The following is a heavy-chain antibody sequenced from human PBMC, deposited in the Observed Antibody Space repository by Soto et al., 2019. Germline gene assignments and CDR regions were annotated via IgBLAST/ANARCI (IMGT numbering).Heavy chain of an antibody. V-gene: IGHV1-46*03. D-gene: IGHD6-13*01. CDR3: AIFGRIAAAGTLWDYYGMDV. CDR1: GYTFTSYY. J-gene: IGHJ6*02. CDR2: INPSGGST. Sequence: ASVKVSCKASGYTFTSYYMHWVRQAPGQGLEWMGIINPSGGSTSYAQKFQGRVTMTRDTSTSTVYMELSSLRSEDTAVYYCAIFGRIAAAGTLWDYYGMDVWGQGTTVTVSS.